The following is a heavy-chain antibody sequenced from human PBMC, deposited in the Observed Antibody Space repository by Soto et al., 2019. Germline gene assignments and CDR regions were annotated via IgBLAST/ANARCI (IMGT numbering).Heavy chain of an antibody. CDR2: IIPIFGTA. CDR3: ARAGALRFLEWSLYYYYGMDV. J-gene: IGHJ6*02. Sequence: ASVKVSCKASGGTFSSYAISWVRQAPGQGLEWMGGIIPIFGTANYAQKFQGRVTITADESTSTAYMELSSLRPEDTAVYYCARAGALRFLEWSLYYYYGMDVWGQGTTVTVSS. V-gene: IGHV1-69*13. CDR1: GGTFSSYA. D-gene: IGHD3-3*01.